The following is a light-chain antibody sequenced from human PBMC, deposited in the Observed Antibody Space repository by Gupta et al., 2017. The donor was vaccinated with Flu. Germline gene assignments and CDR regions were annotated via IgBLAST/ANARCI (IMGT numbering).Light chain of an antibody. CDR3: QQTDSAPRT. Sequence: DIQMTQSPSSLSASVGDRVTITCRASQNIRNYLNWYQQRPGKAPKLLIYGISTLHSGVPSRFSGSGYGTDFTLTITSLQPEDFATYYCQQTDSAPRTFGQGTKVEIK. J-gene: IGKJ1*01. CDR1: QNIRNY. CDR2: GIS. V-gene: IGKV1-39*01.